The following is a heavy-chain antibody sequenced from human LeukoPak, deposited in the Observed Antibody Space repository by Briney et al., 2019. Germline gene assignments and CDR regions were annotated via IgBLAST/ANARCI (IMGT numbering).Heavy chain of an antibody. J-gene: IGHJ4*02. Sequence: ASVKVSCKTSGYIFNNYGISWVRHAPQQGLEWMGWISAYNGNTNYIQKFRGRVAMTADTSTNTVYMELRSLRPDDTAIYYCARDIATVQHQEWGQGTLVSVSS. CDR3: ARDIATVQHQE. CDR1: GYIFNNYG. V-gene: IGHV1-18*01. D-gene: IGHD1-1*01. CDR2: ISAYNGNT.